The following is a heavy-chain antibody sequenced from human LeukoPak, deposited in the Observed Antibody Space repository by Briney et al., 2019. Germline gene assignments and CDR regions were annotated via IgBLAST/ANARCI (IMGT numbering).Heavy chain of an antibody. V-gene: IGHV4-59*11. CDR1: GGSISSHY. Sequence: PSETLSLTCTVSGGSISSHYWSWIRQSPGKGLEWIGYIYYSGSTNYNPSLKSRVTISVDTSKNQFSLKLSSVTAADTAVYYCARVRYSSSLGWYFDYWGQGTLVTVSS. CDR3: ARVRYSSSLGWYFDY. D-gene: IGHD6-6*01. CDR2: IYYSGST. J-gene: IGHJ4*02.